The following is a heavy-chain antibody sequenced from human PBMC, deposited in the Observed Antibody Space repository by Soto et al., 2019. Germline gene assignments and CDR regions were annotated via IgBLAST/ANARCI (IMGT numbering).Heavy chain of an antibody. Sequence: QVQLQESGPGLVKPSQTLSLTCTVSGGSISSGGYYWSWIRQHPGKGLEWIGYIYYSGSTYYNPSLKGRVTISVDTSKNQFSLKLSSVTAADTAVYYCARSTSSGYSYNWFDPWGQGTLVTVSS. J-gene: IGHJ5*02. CDR1: GGSISSGGYY. D-gene: IGHD3-22*01. V-gene: IGHV4-31*03. CDR2: IYYSGST. CDR3: ARSTSSGYSYNWFDP.